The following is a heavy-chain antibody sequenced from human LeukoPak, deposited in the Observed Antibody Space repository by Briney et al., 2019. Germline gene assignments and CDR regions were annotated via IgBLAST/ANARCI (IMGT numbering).Heavy chain of an antibody. Sequence: PGGSLRLSXAASGFTFDDYGMSWVRQAPGKGLEWVSNINWHGGSTCYADSVKGRFTISRDNAKKSLYLQMNSLRAEDTALYYCARDWVGISRNAFDIWGQGTMVTVSS. CDR1: GFTFDDYG. CDR2: INWHGGST. D-gene: IGHD2-21*01. CDR3: ARDWVGISRNAFDI. J-gene: IGHJ3*02. V-gene: IGHV3-20*04.